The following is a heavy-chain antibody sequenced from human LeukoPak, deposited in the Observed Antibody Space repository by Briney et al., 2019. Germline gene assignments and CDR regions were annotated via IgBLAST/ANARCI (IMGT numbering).Heavy chain of an antibody. J-gene: IGHJ4*02. CDR1: GGSITRGGYS. Sequence: SQTLSHTCAVSGGSITRGGYSWTWIRQPPGKGLEWIGYIYHIGSTYYNPSLESRVTIPIDRSNQFSLRLSSVTAADTAVYYCARANFCGSTSCYYFDYWGQGTLVSVSS. V-gene: IGHV4-30-2*01. CDR3: ARANFCGSTSCYYFDY. D-gene: IGHD2-2*01. CDR2: IYHIGST.